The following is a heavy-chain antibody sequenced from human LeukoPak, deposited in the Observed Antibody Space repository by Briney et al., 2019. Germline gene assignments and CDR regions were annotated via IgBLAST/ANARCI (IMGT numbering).Heavy chain of an antibody. V-gene: IGHV3-30*18. CDR1: GFTFSNYW. Sequence: GGSLRLSCAASGFTFSNYWMSWVRQAPGKGGEWGAVISYDGSNKYYADSVKGRFTISRDNSKNTLYLQMNSLRAEDTAVYYCAKDRGRYGDLFDYWGQGTLVTVSS. CDR2: ISYDGSNK. D-gene: IGHD4-17*01. CDR3: AKDRGRYGDLFDY. J-gene: IGHJ4*02.